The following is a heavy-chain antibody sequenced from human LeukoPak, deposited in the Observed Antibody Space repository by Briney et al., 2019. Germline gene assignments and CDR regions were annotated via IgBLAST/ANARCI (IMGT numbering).Heavy chain of an antibody. J-gene: IGHJ6*02. Sequence: ASVKVSCKASGYTFTGYYMHWVRQAPGQGLEWMGWINPNSGGTNYAQKFQGRVTMTRDTSISTAYMELSRLRSDDTAVYYCARDFAVAGTTHYCYYGMDVWGQGTTVTVSS. CDR3: ARDFAVAGTTHYCYYGMDV. D-gene: IGHD6-19*01. CDR1: GYTFTGYY. V-gene: IGHV1-2*02. CDR2: INPNSGGT.